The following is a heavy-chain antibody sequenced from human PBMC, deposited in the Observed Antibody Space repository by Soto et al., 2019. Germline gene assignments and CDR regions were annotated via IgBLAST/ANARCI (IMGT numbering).Heavy chain of an antibody. V-gene: IGHV4-31*03. CDR2: LYYSGST. Sequence: QVQLQESGPGLVKPSQTLSLTCTVSGGSISSGGYYWSWIRQHPGKGLEWIGYLYYSGSTYYHPSLKSRITISIDTSKNQFSLKLSSVTAADTAVYFCARSEDINYYYYMDVWGKGTTVTVSS. J-gene: IGHJ6*03. D-gene: IGHD2-15*01. CDR1: GGSISSGGYY. CDR3: ARSEDINYYYYMDV.